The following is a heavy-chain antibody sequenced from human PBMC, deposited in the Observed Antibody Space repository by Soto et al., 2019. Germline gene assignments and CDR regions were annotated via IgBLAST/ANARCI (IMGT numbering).Heavy chain of an antibody. Sequence: QVQLVQSGAEVKKPGASVKVSCKASGYTFTSYGISWVRQAPGQGLEWMGWISAYNGNTNYAQKLQGRVTMTPDTSTSTAYMELRSLRSDATAVYFCARDTSIAAADYWGQGTLVTVSS. D-gene: IGHD6-13*01. J-gene: IGHJ4*02. CDR1: GYTFTSYG. CDR3: ARDTSIAAADY. CDR2: ISAYNGNT. V-gene: IGHV1-18*01.